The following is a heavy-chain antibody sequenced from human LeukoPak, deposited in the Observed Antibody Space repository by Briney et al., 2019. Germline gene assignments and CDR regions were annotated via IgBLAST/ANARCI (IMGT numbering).Heavy chain of an antibody. V-gene: IGHV3-23*01. J-gene: IGHJ4*02. Sequence: GGSLRLSCVASGFTFNTYAMTWVRQAPGKGLEWVSIISASGTTAYYADSVKGRFTISRDNAKNTLYLQMNSLRAEDTALYYCAKDGSSGDYYYFDYWGQGSLVTVSS. CDR2: ISASGTTA. CDR1: GFTFNTYA. D-gene: IGHD3-22*01. CDR3: AKDGSSGDYYYFDY.